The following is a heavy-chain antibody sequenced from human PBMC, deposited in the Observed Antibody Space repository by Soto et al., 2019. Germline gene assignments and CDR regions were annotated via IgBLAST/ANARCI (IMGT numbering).Heavy chain of an antibody. CDR2: IYYSGST. J-gene: IGHJ6*02. CDR1: GGSISSYY. V-gene: IGHV4-59*01. D-gene: IGHD6-13*01. CDR3: ASSNIAAAGFYYYGLDV. Sequence: QVQLQESGPGLVKPSETLSLTCTVSGGSISSYYWSWIRQPPGKGLEWIGYIYYSGSTNYNPSHRSRVTISVDTSKNQFSLKVSSVTAADTAVDYCASSNIAAAGFYYYGLDVWGRGTTITVSS.